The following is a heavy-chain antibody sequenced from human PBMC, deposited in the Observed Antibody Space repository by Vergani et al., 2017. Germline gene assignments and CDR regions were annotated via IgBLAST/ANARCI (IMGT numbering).Heavy chain of an antibody. CDR3: ARHSGGPVAGTLVY. CDR1: GYSLSSGYY. D-gene: IGHD6-19*01. Sequence: QVQLQESGPGLVKPSETLSLTCAVSGYSLSSGYYWGWIRQPPGKGLEWIGSIYHSGSTYYNPSLKSRVTISVDTSKNQFSLKLSSVTAADTAVYYGARHSGGPVAGTLVYWGQGTLVTVSS. CDR2: IYHSGST. J-gene: IGHJ4*02. V-gene: IGHV4-38-2*01.